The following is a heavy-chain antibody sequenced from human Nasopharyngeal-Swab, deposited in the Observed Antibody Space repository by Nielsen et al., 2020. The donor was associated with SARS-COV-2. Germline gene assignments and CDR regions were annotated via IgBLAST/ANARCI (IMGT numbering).Heavy chain of an antibody. CDR2: ISSSGSTI. CDR3: ARDEGARVLWFGELSTYYYYGMDV. Sequence: RQSPGKGLEWVSYISSSGSTIYYADSVKGRFTISRDNAKNSLYLQMNSLRAEDTAVYYCARDEGARVLWFGELSTYYYYGMDVWGQGTTVTSP. D-gene: IGHD3-10*01. J-gene: IGHJ6*02. V-gene: IGHV3-48*03.